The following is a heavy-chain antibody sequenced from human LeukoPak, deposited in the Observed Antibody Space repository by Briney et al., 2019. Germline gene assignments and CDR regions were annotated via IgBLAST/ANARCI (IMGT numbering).Heavy chain of an antibody. CDR1: GYTFTGYY. V-gene: IGHV1-2*02. CDR2: INPNSGGT. Sequence: ASVKVSCKASGYTFTGYYMHWVRQAPGQGLEWMGWINPNSGGTNYAQKFQGRVTMTRDTSISTAYMELSRLRSDDTAVYYCARRYCSGGSCCYYMDVWGKGTTVTISS. J-gene: IGHJ6*03. CDR3: ARRYCSGGSCCYYMDV. D-gene: IGHD2-15*01.